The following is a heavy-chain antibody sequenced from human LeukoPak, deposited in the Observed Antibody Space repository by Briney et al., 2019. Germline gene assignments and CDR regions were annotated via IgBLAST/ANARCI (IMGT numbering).Heavy chain of an antibody. CDR2: IYYSGST. V-gene: IGHV4-31*03. CDR3: ARGDLITMVRGVDY. D-gene: IGHD3-10*01. J-gene: IGHJ4*02. Sequence: SETLSLTCTVSGGSLSSGGYYWSWIRQHPGKGLEWIGYIYYSGSTYYNPSLKSRVTISVDTSKNQFSLKLSSVTAADTAVYYCARGDLITMVRGVDYWGQGTLVTVSS. CDR1: GGSLSSGGYY.